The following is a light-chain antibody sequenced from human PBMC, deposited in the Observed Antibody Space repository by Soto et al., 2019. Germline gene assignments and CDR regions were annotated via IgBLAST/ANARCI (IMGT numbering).Light chain of an antibody. CDR3: GSWDSSLSAYV. Sequence: QSVLSQPPSVSAAPGQRVTISCSGSSSNIGGNSVSWYQQLPGTAPKLLIYDDDQRPSGIPDRFSGSKSGTSATLGITGFQTGDEADYYYGSWDSSLSAYVFGTGTRSPS. CDR2: DDD. V-gene: IGLV1-51*01. CDR1: SSNIGGNS. J-gene: IGLJ1*01.